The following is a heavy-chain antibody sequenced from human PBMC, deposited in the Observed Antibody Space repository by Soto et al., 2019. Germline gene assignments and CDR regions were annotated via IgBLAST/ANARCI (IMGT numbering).Heavy chain of an antibody. V-gene: IGHV3-66*02. D-gene: IGHD6-6*01. J-gene: IGHJ3*02. CDR3: ARGLGSSSLHGAFDI. CDR2: IYSGGST. CDR1: GFTVSSNY. Sequence: GSLRLSCAASGFTVSSNYMSWVRQAPGKGLEWVSVIYSGGSTYYADSVKGRFTISRDNSKNTLYLQMNSLRAEDTAVYYCARGLGSSSLHGAFDIWGQGTMVTVSS.